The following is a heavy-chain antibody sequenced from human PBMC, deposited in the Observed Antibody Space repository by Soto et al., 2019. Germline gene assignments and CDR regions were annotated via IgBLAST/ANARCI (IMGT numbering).Heavy chain of an antibody. CDR2: IYYSGST. J-gene: IGHJ6*03. D-gene: IGHD3-3*01. CDR3: ARSTFLFGVVPKPHYYYYMDV. CDR1: GGSISSYY. Sequence: QVQLQESGPGLVKPSETLSLTCTVSGGSISSYYWSWIRQPPGKGLEWIGYIYYSGSTNYNPSLKSRVTISVDTSKNQFSLKLSSVTAADTAVYYCARSTFLFGVVPKPHYYYYMDVWGKGTTVTVSS. V-gene: IGHV4-59*08.